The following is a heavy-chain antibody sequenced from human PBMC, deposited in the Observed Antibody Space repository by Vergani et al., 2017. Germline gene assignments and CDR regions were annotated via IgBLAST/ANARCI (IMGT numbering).Heavy chain of an antibody. J-gene: IGHJ6*02. CDR3: AKPGANYYDNSGQHYYYYGMDV. V-gene: IGHV3-30*18. Sequence: QVQLVESGGGVVQPGRSLRLSCAASGFTFSSSGMPWVRQAPGKGLEWVEVISYGGSNKYYADSVKGRFTISGGNSKNTLNLQMDSLRAEDAAVYYCAKPGANYYDNSGQHYYYYGMDVWGQGTTVTVSS. D-gene: IGHD3-22*01. CDR2: ISYGGSNK. CDR1: GFTFSSSG.